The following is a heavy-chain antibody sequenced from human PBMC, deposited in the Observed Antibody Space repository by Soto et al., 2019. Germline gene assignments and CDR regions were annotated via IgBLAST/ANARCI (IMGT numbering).Heavy chain of an antibody. V-gene: IGHV1-2*02. CDR1: GYTFTGYY. J-gene: IGHJ5*02. D-gene: IGHD6-19*01. Sequence: QVQLVQSGAEVKKPGASVKVSCKASGYTFTGYYMPWVRQAPGQGLEWMGWINPNSGGTNYAQKFQGRVTMTRDTSISTAYMELSRLRSDDTAVYYCARGIHWLVLQNWFDPWGQGTLVTVSS. CDR2: INPNSGGT. CDR3: ARGIHWLVLQNWFDP.